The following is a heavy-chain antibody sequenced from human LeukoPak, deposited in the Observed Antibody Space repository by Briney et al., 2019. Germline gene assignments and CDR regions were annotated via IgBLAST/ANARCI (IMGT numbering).Heavy chain of an antibody. J-gene: IGHJ5*02. CDR2: IYTSGST. D-gene: IGHD3-3*01. Sequence: SETLSLTCTVAGGSISSSYWSWIRHPAGKGLEWIWRIYTSGSTNYNPSLKSRGTMSVDTSKNQFSLKLSSVTAADTAVYYCARDSPYYDFWSVAEWFDPWGQGTLVTVSS. V-gene: IGHV4-4*07. CDR3: ARDSPYYDFWSVAEWFDP. CDR1: GGSISSSY.